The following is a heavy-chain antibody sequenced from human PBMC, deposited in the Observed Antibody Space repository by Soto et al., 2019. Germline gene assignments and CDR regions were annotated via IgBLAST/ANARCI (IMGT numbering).Heavy chain of an antibody. J-gene: IGHJ6*02. CDR3: ASCLASGRSVYGMDV. CDR2: ISYSGST. D-gene: IGHD3-10*01. CDR1: GGSISSDSSY. V-gene: IGHV4-39*01. Sequence: SETLSLTCTVSGGSISSDSSYWGWIRQPPGKGLEWIGSISYSGSTYYNSSLKSRVTISVDTSKNQFSLKLSSVTAADTAVYYCASCLASGRSVYGMDVWGQGTTVTVSS.